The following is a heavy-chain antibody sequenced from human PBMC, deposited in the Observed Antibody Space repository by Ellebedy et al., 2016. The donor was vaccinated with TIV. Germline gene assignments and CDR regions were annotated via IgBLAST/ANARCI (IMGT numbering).Heavy chain of an antibody. D-gene: IGHD4-23*01. J-gene: IGHJ5*02. V-gene: IGHV1-69*13. CDR2: KHPIYDTP. Sequence: AASVKVSCKASGGTISRYGFSWLRQAPGQGLEWMGGKHPIYDTPRYAPTFQGRVTITADESTSTAYMELSGLRSEDTAAYYCARDGYGGNAYNWFDPWGQGTLVTVSS. CDR3: ARDGYGGNAYNWFDP. CDR1: GGTISRYG.